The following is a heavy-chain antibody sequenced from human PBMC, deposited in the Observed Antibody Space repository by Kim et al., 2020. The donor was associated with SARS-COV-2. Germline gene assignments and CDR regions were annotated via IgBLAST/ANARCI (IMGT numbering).Heavy chain of an antibody. V-gene: IGHV4-61*02. CDR3: ARTGRYFAFVVAFAN. Sequence: SETLSLTCTVSGGSISSGSYYWSWIRQPAGKGLEWIGRIYTSGSTNYNPSLKSRVTISVDTSKNQFSLKLSSVTAADTAVYYCARTGRYFAFVVAFANWGPKAMLTVSS. J-gene: IGHJ3*02. CDR2: IYTSGST. CDR1: GGSISSGSYY. D-gene: IGHD3-9*01.